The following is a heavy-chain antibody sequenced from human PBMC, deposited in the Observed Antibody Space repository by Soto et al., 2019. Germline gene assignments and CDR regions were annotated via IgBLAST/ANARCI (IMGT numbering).Heavy chain of an antibody. J-gene: IGHJ4*02. CDR2: ISSNGGTT. CDR3: ARHGRAMHDY. D-gene: IGHD2-2*01. CDR1: GFTFSTYA. Sequence: EVQLVESGGGLVQPGGSLRLSCAASGFTFSTYAMQWVRQAPGKGLEFVSSISSNGGTTNYAYSVKGRFTISRDNSRDTLYLQMGSLRPEDMAVYYCARHGRAMHDYWGQGTLVTVSS. V-gene: IGHV3-64*01.